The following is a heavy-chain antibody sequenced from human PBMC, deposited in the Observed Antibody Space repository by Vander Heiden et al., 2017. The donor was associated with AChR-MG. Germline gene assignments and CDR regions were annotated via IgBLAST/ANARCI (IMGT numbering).Heavy chain of an antibody. Sequence: QLQLQESGPGLVKPSETLSLTCTVSGGSISSSSYYWGWIRQPPGKGLEWIGSIYYSGSTYYNPSLKSRVTISVDTSKNQFSLKLSSVTAADTAVYYCASGNNRNRYVLRFLEWLGDVWGQGTLVTVSS. J-gene: IGHJ4*02. CDR1: GGSISSSSYY. D-gene: IGHD3-3*01. V-gene: IGHV4-39*01. CDR2: IYYSGST. CDR3: ASGNNRNRYVLRFLEWLGDV.